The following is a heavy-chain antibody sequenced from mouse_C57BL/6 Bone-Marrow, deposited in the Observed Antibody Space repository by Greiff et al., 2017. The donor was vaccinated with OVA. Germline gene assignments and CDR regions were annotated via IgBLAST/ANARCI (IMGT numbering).Heavy chain of an antibody. CDR3: AKEGCILRRFAY. J-gene: IGHJ3*01. V-gene: IGHV1-77*01. CDR2: IGPGCGST. CDR1: GYTFTDYY. Sequence: QVQLQQSGAELVKPGASVKISCKASGYTFTDYYINWVKQRPGQGLEWIGKIGPGCGSTYYNEKFKGKATLTADKSSSTAYMHVSMLTSELSAVDFGAKEGCILRRFAYWGQGTLVTVSA.